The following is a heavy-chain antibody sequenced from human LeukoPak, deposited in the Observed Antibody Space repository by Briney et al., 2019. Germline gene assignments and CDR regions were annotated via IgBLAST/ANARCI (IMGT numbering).Heavy chain of an antibody. V-gene: IGHV4-4*07. D-gene: IGHD3-16*02. CDR3: ARDPGNDYVWGSYRYTPWYFDL. J-gene: IGHJ2*01. Sequence: TSETLSLTCTVSGCSISSYYWSWIRQPAGQGLEWIGLIYTSGSTNYNPSLKSRVTISVDTSKNQFSLKLSSVPAADTAVYYCARDPGNDYVWGSYRYTPWYFDLWGRGTLVTVSS. CDR2: IYTSGST. CDR1: GCSISSYY.